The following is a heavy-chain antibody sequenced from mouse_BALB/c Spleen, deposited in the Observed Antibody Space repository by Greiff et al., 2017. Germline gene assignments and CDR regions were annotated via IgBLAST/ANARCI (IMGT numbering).Heavy chain of an antibody. CDR2: ISSGGSYT. D-gene: IGHD4-1*01. CDR1: GFTFSSYA. V-gene: IGHV5-9-4*01. CDR3: ARDADWDGFAY. Sequence: EVMLVESGGGLVKPGGSLKLSCAASGFTFSSYAMSWVRQSPEKRLEWVAEISSGGSYTYYPDTVTGRFTISRDNAKNTLYLEMSSLRSEDTAMYYSARDADWDGFAYWGQGTLVTVSA. J-gene: IGHJ3*01.